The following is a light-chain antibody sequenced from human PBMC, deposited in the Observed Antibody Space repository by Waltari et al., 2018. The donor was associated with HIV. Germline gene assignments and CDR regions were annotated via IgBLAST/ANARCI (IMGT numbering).Light chain of an antibody. V-gene: IGLV2-14*01. CDR3: SSYTRSISVA. CDR2: ADR. J-gene: IGLJ2*01. Sequence: LTQPASVSGSPGQSITITCTGTSDDVGGYNLVSWYQHQSGAAPKLIIFADRARPSGVSSRFSASKSGNTATLTITGLLPDDEADYYCSSYTRSISVAFGGGTRVTV. CDR1: SDDVGGYNL.